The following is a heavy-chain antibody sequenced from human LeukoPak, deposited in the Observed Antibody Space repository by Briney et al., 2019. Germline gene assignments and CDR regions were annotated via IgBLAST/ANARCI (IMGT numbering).Heavy chain of an antibody. CDR1: GGSISSSSYY. J-gene: IGHJ1*01. V-gene: IGHV4-39*01. Sequence: SETLSLTCTVSGGSISSSSYYWGWLRQPPGKGLEWIGSIYYSGSTYYNPSLKSRVTISVDTSKNQFSLKLSSVTAADTAVYYCARHGGNAYYDFWSGYYIGYFQHWGQGTLVTVSS. CDR2: IYYSGST. D-gene: IGHD3-3*01. CDR3: ARHGGNAYYDFWSGYYIGYFQH.